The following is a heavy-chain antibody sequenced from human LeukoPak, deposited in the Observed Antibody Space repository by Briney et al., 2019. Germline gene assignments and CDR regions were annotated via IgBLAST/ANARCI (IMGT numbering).Heavy chain of an antibody. J-gene: IGHJ4*02. CDR2: IYPGDSDS. CDR3: ARLLEIPYYYDSSGQYYFDY. CDR1: GYSFTSYW. V-gene: IGHV5-51*03. D-gene: IGHD3-22*01. Sequence: KPGESLKLSCKGSGYSFTSYWIGWVRQMPGKGLEWMGLIYPGDSDSTYSPSFQSQVTISADKSISTAYLQWSSLKASDTAMYYCARLLEIPYYYDSSGQYYFDYWGQGTLVTVSS.